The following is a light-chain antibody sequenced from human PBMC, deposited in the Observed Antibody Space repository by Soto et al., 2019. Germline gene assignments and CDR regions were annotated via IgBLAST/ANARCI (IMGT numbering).Light chain of an antibody. Sequence: QSVLTQRPSASGTPGQRVTIACSGSSSNIETNSVYWYQQLPGVAPKLLIYSTDLRPSGVPDRFSGSKSGTSASLAISGLRSEDEADYYCAAWDDRLRGRVFGGGPKLTVL. CDR1: SSNIETNS. V-gene: IGLV1-47*02. CDR2: STD. CDR3: AAWDDRLRGRV. J-gene: IGLJ3*02.